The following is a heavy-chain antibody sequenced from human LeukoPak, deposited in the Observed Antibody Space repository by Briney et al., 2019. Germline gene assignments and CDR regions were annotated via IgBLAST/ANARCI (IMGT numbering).Heavy chain of an antibody. J-gene: IGHJ6*03. CDR2: ISSSGSTI. CDR1: GFTFSDYY. Sequence: GGSLRLSCAASGFTFSDYYMSWIRQAPGKGLEWVSYISSSGSTIYYADSVKGRFTISRDNAKNSLYLQMNSLRAEDTAVYYCARERTTIFGVVIHYYYYYYMDVWGKGTTVTVSS. V-gene: IGHV3-11*04. CDR3: ARERTTIFGVVIHYYYYYYMDV. D-gene: IGHD3-3*01.